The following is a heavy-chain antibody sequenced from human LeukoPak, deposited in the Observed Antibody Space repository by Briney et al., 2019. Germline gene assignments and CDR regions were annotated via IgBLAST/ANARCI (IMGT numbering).Heavy chain of an antibody. D-gene: IGHD1-26*01. J-gene: IGHJ4*02. CDR3: AREAKVGGALQY. Sequence: GGSLRLSCAASGYTFSDYWMHWVRQAPGKGLVWVSRINTDGSFTRYADSVQGRFTISRDTAKNTLFLQMNSLRAEDTAVYYCAREAKVGGALQYWGQGILVTVSS. CDR2: INTDGSFT. CDR1: GYTFSDYW. V-gene: IGHV3-74*01.